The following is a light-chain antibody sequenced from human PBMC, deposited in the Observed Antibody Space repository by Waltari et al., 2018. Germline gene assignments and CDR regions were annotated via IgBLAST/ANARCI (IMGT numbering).Light chain of an antibody. CDR2: GAA. CDR1: QSVRTN. V-gene: IGKV3-15*01. CDR3: QQYYVWPPIT. Sequence: VFLTQSPPSLSVSPGDTVILSCRPSQSVRTNLVWYQQKAGQAPRTLIYGAATRASGVPSRFSGSGSETDGTIIISSLQSEDAAVYFCQQYYVWPPITFGGGTKLEI. J-gene: IGKJ4*01.